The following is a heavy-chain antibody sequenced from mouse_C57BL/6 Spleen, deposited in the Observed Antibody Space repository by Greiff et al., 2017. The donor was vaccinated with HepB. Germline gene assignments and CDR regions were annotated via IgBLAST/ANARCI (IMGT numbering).Heavy chain of an antibody. V-gene: IGHV1-74*01. CDR3: AIEDYGSSYNFDY. Sequence: QVQLQQPGAELVKPGASVKVSCKASGYTFTSYWMHWVKQRPGQGLEWIGRIHPSDSDTNYNQKFKGKATLTGDKSSSTAYRQLSSLTSEDSAVYYCAIEDYGSSYNFDYWGQGTTLTVSS. D-gene: IGHD1-1*01. J-gene: IGHJ2*01. CDR2: IHPSDSDT. CDR1: GYTFTSYW.